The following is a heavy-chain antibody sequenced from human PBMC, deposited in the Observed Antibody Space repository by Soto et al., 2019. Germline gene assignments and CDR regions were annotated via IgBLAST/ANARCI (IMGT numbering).Heavy chain of an antibody. CDR1: GGTFSSYA. V-gene: IGHV1-69*01. J-gene: IGHJ6*02. CDR2: IIPIFGTE. CDR3: ARYRIAGSKYYYVMDV. Sequence: QVQLVQSGAEVKKPGSSVRVSCKASGGTFSSYAISWVRQAPGQGLEWMGGIIPIFGTENYAQKFQGRVTITAYESTSTAYMELSSLRSEDTAVYYCARYRIAGSKYYYVMDVCGQGTTVNVSS. D-gene: IGHD6-13*01.